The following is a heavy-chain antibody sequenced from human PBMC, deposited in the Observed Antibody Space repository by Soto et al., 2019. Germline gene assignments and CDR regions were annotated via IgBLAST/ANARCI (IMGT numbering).Heavy chain of an antibody. Sequence: ASVKVSCKASGYSFTDYHIHWVRQAPGQGLEWLGRINPKSGGTITAQKFQGWVNMTTDTSISTASMELTRLTSDDTAIYYCARGDSTDCSNGVCSFFYNHDMDVWGQGTTVTVSS. CDR2: INPKSGGT. V-gene: IGHV1-2*04. D-gene: IGHD2-8*01. CDR1: GYSFTDYH. CDR3: ARGDSTDCSNGVCSFFYNHDMDV. J-gene: IGHJ6*02.